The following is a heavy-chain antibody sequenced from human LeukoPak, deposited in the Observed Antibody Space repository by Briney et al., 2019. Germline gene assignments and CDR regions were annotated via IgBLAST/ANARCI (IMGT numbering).Heavy chain of an antibody. CDR1: GYTFTNYD. CDR2: MSPNSGNT. D-gene: IGHD2-2*01. V-gene: IGHV1-8*01. CDR3: ARDIVVVPAAAEAFDI. Sequence: ASVKVSCKASGYTFTNYDINWVRQATGQGLEWMGWMSPNSGNTGYAQKFQGRVTMTRNTSTSTAYVELSSLRSEDTAVYYCARDIVVVPAAAEAFDIWGQGTTVTVSS. J-gene: IGHJ3*02.